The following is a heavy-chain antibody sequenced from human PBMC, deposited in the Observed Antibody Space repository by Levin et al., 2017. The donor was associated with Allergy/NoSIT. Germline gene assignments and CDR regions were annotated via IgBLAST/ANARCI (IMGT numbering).Heavy chain of an antibody. V-gene: IGHV3-21*01. CDR1: GFTFSSYS. J-gene: IGHJ3*02. CDR3: ARVATVTAIWDAFDI. Sequence: GESLKISCAASGFTFSSYSMNWVRQAPGKGLEWVSSISSSSSYIYYADSVKGRFTISRDNAKNSLYLQMNSLRAEDTAVYYCARVATVTAIWDAFDIWGQGTMVTVSS. CDR2: ISSSSSYI. D-gene: IGHD2-21*02.